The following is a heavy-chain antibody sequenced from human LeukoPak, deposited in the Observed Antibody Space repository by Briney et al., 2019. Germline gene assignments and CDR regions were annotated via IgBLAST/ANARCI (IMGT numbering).Heavy chain of an antibody. CDR2: INTAVSTT. V-gene: IGHV3-74*01. D-gene: IGHD1-20*01. Sequence: PGGSLRLSCAASGFTFSTHWMHSVRQAPGKRLVWVSRINTAVSTTDYADCVKGRFTNSRDNAKNTMYLQMNSLRAEDTAVYYCGRDLNWNQIDYWGQGSLVTVSS. CDR1: GFTFSTHW. CDR3: GRDLNWNQIDY. J-gene: IGHJ4*02.